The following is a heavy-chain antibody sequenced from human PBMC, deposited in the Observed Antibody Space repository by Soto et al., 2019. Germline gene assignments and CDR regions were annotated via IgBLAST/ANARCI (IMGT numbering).Heavy chain of an antibody. J-gene: IGHJ3*02. D-gene: IGHD3-22*01. V-gene: IGHV4-34*01. Sequence: SETLSLTCAVYGGSFSCYYWSWIRQPPGKGLEWIGEINHSGSTNYNPSLKSRVTISVDTSKNQFSLKLSSVTAADTAVYYCARGINGGYYYAHGAFDIWGQGTMVTVSS. CDR1: GGSFSCYY. CDR2: INHSGST. CDR3: ARGINGGYYYAHGAFDI.